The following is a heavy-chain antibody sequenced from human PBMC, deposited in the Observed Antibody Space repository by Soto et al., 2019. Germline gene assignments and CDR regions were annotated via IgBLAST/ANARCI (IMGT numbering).Heavy chain of an antibody. J-gene: IGHJ6*02. CDR3: ARATDYGDYGGYGGMDV. V-gene: IGHV3-66*01. Sequence: EVQLVESGGGLVQPGGSLRLSCAASGFTVSSNYMSWVRQAPGKGLEWVSVIYSGGSTYYADSVKGRFTISRDNSKNTLYLQMNSLRAEDTAVYYCARATDYGDYGGYGGMDVWGQGTTVTVSS. CDR1: GFTVSSNY. D-gene: IGHD4-17*01. CDR2: IYSGGST.